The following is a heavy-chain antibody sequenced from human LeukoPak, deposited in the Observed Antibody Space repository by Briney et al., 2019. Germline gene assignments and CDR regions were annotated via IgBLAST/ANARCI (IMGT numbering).Heavy chain of an antibody. D-gene: IGHD3-22*01. CDR2: IYYSGST. Sequence: SETLSLTCTVSGGSISSYYWSWIRQPPGKGLEWIGYIYYSGSTNYNPSLKSRVTISVDTSKNQFSLKLSSVTAADTAVYYCARSRDDSSGYYDYWGQGTLVTVSS. CDR3: ARSRDDSSGYYDY. V-gene: IGHV4-59*01. J-gene: IGHJ4*02. CDR1: GGSISSYY.